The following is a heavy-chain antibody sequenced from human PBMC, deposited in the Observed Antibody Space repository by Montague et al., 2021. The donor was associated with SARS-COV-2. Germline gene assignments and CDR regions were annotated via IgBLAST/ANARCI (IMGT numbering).Heavy chain of an antibody. V-gene: IGHV4-39*01. CDR1: GASISSSNYY. D-gene: IGHD3-3*01. CDR2: IHYSGST. CDR3: ARGDFGVVIVPYYYYYMDV. J-gene: IGHJ6*03. Sequence: SETLSLTCTVSGASISSSNYYWGWIHQPPGKGLEWIATIHYSGSTYYKPSLKSRLTISVDTSKNQFSLRLSSVTAADTAVYYCARGDFGVVIVPYYYYYMDVWGKGTTVTVSS.